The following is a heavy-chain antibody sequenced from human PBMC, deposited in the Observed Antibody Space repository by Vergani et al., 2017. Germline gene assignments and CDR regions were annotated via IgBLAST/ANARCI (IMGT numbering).Heavy chain of an antibody. CDR3: AKTPNISTTRHYYAMDV. Sequence: LEESGGGSVKPGGSLRLSCAASDFKFSDHYMSWIRQAPGKGLEWVSHISPGASTVSYTDSVTGRVTVSRDNDNNSLTLDMTTLRVEDTAVYYCAKTPNISTTRHYYAMDVWGQGTTVTVSS. J-gene: IGHJ6*02. D-gene: IGHD1-1*01. CDR1: DFKFSDHY. V-gene: IGHV3-11*04. CDR2: ISPGASTV.